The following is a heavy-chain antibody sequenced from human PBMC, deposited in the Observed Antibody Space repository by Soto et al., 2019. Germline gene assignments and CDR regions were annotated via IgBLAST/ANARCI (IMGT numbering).Heavy chain of an antibody. J-gene: IGHJ4*02. D-gene: IGHD2-2*02. CDR2: ISHSGST. CDR1: GGPISSAAYY. Sequence: SETLSLTCPVSGGPISSAAYYCSWIRQHPGKGLEWIGYISHSGSTYYNPSLKSRVIISVDTSKNQFSLSLTSVTAADTAVYYCAREYTYGSNFFDCWGQGALVTVSS. V-gene: IGHV4-31*03. CDR3: AREYTYGSNFFDC.